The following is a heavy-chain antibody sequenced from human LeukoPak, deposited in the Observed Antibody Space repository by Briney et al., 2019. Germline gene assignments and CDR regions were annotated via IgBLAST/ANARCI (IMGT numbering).Heavy chain of an antibody. CDR1: GFTFNSYA. V-gene: IGHV3-21*01. CDR2: IVGSSST. J-gene: IGHJ4*02. Sequence: GGSLRLSCAASGFTFNSYAMSWVRQAPGKGLEWVSSIVGSSSTYYADSLKGRFAISRDNAKNSLYLQMNSLRAEDTAVYYCARIGAGSSRDYWGQGTLVTVSS. D-gene: IGHD6-13*01. CDR3: ARIGAGSSRDY.